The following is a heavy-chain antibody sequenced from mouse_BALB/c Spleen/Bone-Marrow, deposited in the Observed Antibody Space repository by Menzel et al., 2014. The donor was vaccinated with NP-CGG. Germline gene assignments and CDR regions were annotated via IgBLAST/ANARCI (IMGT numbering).Heavy chain of an antibody. J-gene: IGHJ4*01. V-gene: IGHV1-7*01. D-gene: IGHD3-2*01. CDR3: TRSTGAMDY. CDR1: DYTFTSYW. CDR2: INPSTGYT. Sequence: QVQLQQSGAELAKPGASVKMSCKASDYTFTSYWMHWVKQRPGQGLEWIGYINPSTGYTEYNQNFKDKATLTADKSSITAYMQLSSLTSVDSAVYYCTRSTGAMDYWGQGTSVAVSS.